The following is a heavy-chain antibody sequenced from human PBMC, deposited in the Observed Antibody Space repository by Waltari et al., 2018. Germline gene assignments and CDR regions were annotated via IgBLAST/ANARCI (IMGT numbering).Heavy chain of an antibody. D-gene: IGHD6-13*01. V-gene: IGHV4-34*01. CDR3: ARVRYLFRGQAAAGPVDV. Sequence: QVQLQQWGAGRLKPSETLSLTGAVSGGSFRGYYWSWIRQRPGKGLEWIGEINHSGSTNYNPSLKSRVTISVDTSKNQFSLKLSSVTAADTAVYYCARVRYLFRGQAAAGPVDVWGKGTTVTISS. J-gene: IGHJ6*04. CDR2: INHSGST. CDR1: GGSFRGYY.